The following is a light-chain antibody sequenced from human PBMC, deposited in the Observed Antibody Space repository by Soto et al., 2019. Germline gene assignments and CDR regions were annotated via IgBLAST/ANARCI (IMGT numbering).Light chain of an antibody. CDR2: EVS. V-gene: IGLV2-8*01. J-gene: IGLJ1*01. CDR3: FSYAGRNNYV. Sequence: QSVLTQPPSASGSPGQSVTISCTVTSSDVGGYNYVSWYQQHPGKAPKLMIYEVSQRPSGVPDRFSGSKSGNTASLTVSGLQAEDEAHYYCFSYAGRNNYVFGTGTKVTVL. CDR1: SSDVGGYNY.